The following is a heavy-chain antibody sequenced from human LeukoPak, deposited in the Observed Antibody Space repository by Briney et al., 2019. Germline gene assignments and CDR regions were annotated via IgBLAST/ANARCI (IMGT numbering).Heavy chain of an antibody. D-gene: IGHD6-19*01. CDR3: ARHSSGWYYYGMDV. V-gene: IGHV3-53*05. CDR1: GFTVSSNY. J-gene: IGHJ6*02. CDR2: IYSGGST. Sequence: PGGSLRLSCAASGFTVSSNYMSWVRQAPGKGLEWVPVIYSGGSTYYADSVKGRFTISRDNSKNTLYLQMNSLRAEDTAVYYCARHSSGWYYYGMDVWGQGTTVTVSS.